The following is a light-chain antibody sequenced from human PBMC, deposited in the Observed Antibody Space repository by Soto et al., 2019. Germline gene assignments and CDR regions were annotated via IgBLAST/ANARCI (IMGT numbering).Light chain of an antibody. CDR3: AAWDDSLNGRWV. V-gene: IGLV1-44*01. CDR1: ASNIGSNT. J-gene: IGLJ3*02. CDR2: INS. Sequence: QPVLTQPPSASGTPGQRVTISCSGGASNIGSNTVNWYQQLPGTAPKLLIYINSQRPSGVPDRFSGSKSGTSASLAISGLQSEDEADYYCAAWDDSLNGRWVFGGGTKVTVL.